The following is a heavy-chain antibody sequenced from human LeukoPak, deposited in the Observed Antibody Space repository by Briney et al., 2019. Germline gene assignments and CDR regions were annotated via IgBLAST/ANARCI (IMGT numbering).Heavy chain of an antibody. CDR3: ARDLYGSAEY. Sequence: GGSLRLSCAASGFTFSSYGMSWVRQAPGKGLEWVSTFSGSGDSTYYADSAKGRFTISRDNSKNTLYLQMNSLGAEDTAVYHCARDLYGSAEYWGQGTLVTVSS. CDR2: FSGSGDST. CDR1: GFTFSSYG. D-gene: IGHD3-10*01. J-gene: IGHJ4*02. V-gene: IGHV3-23*01.